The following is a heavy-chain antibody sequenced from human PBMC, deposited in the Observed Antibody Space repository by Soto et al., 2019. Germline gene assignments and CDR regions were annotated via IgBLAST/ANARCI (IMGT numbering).Heavy chain of an antibody. V-gene: IGHV4-59*01. CDR1: GVSISSYY. J-gene: IGHJ6*02. CDR3: ARALYDILTGYPSYYGMDV. CDR2: IYYSGST. Sequence: SETLSLTCTVSGVSISSYYWSWIRQPPGKGLEWIGYIYYSGSTNYNPSLKSRVTISVDTSKNQFSLKLSSVTAADTAVYYCARALYDILTGYPSYYGMDVWGQGTTVTVSS. D-gene: IGHD3-9*01.